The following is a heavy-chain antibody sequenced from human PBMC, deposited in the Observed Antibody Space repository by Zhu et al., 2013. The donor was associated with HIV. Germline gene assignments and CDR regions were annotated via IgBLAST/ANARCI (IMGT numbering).Heavy chain of an antibody. CDR3: VRGEYYYGSGTPFDY. J-gene: IGHJ4*02. D-gene: IGHD3-10*01. CDR2: MNPDNGNT. CDR1: GYTFSDYD. Sequence: QVQLVQSGAEVKKPGASVEVSCKASGYTFSDYDITWVRQASGQGLEWMGWMNPDNGNTGYAQKFQGRITMTRKASITTAYMELSSLRSEDTAVYYCVRGEYYYGSGTPFDYWGQGTLVTVSS. V-gene: IGHV1-8*01.